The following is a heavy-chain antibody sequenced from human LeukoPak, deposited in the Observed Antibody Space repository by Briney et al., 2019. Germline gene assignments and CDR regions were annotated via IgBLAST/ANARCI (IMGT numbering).Heavy chain of an antibody. V-gene: IGHV3-7*01. CDR2: IKQDGSEK. J-gene: IGHJ4*02. CDR1: GFTFSSYA. CDR3: ATMVRSDY. Sequence: GGSLRLSCAASGFTFSSYAMHWVRQAPGKGLEWVANIKQDGSEKYYVDSVKGRFTISRDNAKNSLYLQMNSLRAEDTAVYYCATMVRSDYWGQGTLVTVSS. D-gene: IGHD3-10*01.